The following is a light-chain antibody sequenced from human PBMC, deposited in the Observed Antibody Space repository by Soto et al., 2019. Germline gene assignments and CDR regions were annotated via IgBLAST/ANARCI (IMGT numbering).Light chain of an antibody. CDR3: QQSYSTLT. J-gene: IGKJ3*01. Sequence: DIQMPQSPSSLSASVGDRVTITCRASQIISSYLNWYQQKPGKAPKLLIYAASSLQSWVPSRFSGSGSGTDFTLTISSLQPEDFATYYCQQSYSTLTFGPGTKVDIK. V-gene: IGKV1-39*01. CDR2: AAS. CDR1: QIISSY.